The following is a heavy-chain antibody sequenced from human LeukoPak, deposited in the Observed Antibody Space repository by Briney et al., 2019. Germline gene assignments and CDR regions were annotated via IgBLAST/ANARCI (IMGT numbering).Heavy chain of an antibody. CDR2: IYYSGST. Sequence: SETLSLTCAVYGGSFSGYYWSWIRQPPGKGLEWIGSIYYSGSTYYNPSLKSRVTISVDTSKNQFSLKLSSVTAADTAVYYCAREAIAAKHGDYWGQGTLVTVSS. J-gene: IGHJ4*02. V-gene: IGHV4-34*01. D-gene: IGHD6-13*01. CDR3: AREAIAAKHGDY. CDR1: GGSFSGYY.